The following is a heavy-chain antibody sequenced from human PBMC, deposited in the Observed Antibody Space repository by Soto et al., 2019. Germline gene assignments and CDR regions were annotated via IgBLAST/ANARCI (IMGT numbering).Heavy chain of an antibody. D-gene: IGHD1-26*01. Sequence: AALVKVSCKASGGTFSSYTISWVRQAPGQGLEWMGRIIPILGIANYAQKFQGRVTITADKSTSTAYMELSSLRSEDTAVYYCANYWLSGSYSGPPDYYYYGMDVWGQGTTVTXSS. CDR1: GGTFSSYT. V-gene: IGHV1-69*02. CDR2: IIPILGIA. CDR3: ANYWLSGSYSGPPDYYYYGMDV. J-gene: IGHJ6*02.